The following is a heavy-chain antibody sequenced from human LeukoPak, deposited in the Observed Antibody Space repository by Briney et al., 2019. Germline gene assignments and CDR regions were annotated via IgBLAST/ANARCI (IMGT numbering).Heavy chain of an antibody. CDR3: ARDKGEYYDSSGYLDY. CDR1: GGSISSYY. CDR2: IYYSGNT. V-gene: IGHV4-59*01. D-gene: IGHD3-22*01. J-gene: IGHJ4*02. Sequence: SETLSLTCTVSGGSISSYYWSWIRQPPGKGLEWIGYIYYSGNTNYNPSLESRVTISVDTSKNQFSLKLSSVPAADTAMYYCARDKGEYYDSSGYLDYWGQGTLVTVSS.